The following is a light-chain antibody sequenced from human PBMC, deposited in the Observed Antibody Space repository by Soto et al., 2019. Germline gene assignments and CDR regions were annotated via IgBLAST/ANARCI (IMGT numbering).Light chain of an antibody. V-gene: IGLV1-44*01. Sequence: QSVLTQPPSASGTPGQRVTITCSGSSSNIGTNTVRWYRQLPGTAPKVLVYNDHELPSGVPDRFSGSKSGTSASLAISGLQSEDEADYYCAAWDDSLWVFGGGTKLTVL. CDR2: NDH. CDR1: SSNIGTNT. J-gene: IGLJ3*02. CDR3: AAWDDSLWV.